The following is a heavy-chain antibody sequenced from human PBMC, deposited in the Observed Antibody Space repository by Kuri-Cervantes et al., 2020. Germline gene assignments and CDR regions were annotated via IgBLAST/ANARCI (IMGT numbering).Heavy chain of an antibody. J-gene: IGHJ6*02. D-gene: IGHD6-19*01. V-gene: IGHV3-23*01. CDR2: ISGSGDRT. CDR3: ARDQWLDPYYYYGMDV. Sequence: GGSLRLSCAVSGFTFSSYAMSWVRHVPGTGPEWVSAISGSGDRTYYADSVKGRFTISRDNSKNTLYLQMNSLRAEDTAVYYCARDQWLDPYYYYGMDVWGQGTTVTVSS. CDR1: GFTFSSYA.